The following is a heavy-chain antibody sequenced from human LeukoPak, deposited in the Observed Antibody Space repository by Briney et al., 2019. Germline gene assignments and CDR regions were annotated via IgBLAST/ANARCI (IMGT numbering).Heavy chain of an antibody. Sequence: GGSLRLSCAASGFTFSSYAMSWVRQAPGKGLEWVSAISGSGGSTYYADSVKGRFTISRDNSKNTLYLQMNSLRAEDTAVYYCAEESPWQQLVQEWGHHDAFDIWGQGTMVTVSS. J-gene: IGHJ3*02. CDR2: ISGSGGST. CDR3: AEESPWQQLVQEWGHHDAFDI. V-gene: IGHV3-23*01. D-gene: IGHD6-13*01. CDR1: GFTFSSYA.